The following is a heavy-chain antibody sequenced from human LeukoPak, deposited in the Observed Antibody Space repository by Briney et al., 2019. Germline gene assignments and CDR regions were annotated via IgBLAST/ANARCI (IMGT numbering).Heavy chain of an antibody. Sequence: SETLSLTCTVSGGSISSHYWSWIRQPAGKGLEWIGRIYISGSTQYNPSLTSRVTMSLDTSKNQFSLKLTSVTAADTAIYYCARDQAFNWNYDVFDYWGQGTLVTVSS. CDR1: GGSISSHY. V-gene: IGHV4-4*07. CDR2: IYISGST. J-gene: IGHJ4*02. CDR3: ARDQAFNWNYDVFDY. D-gene: IGHD3-3*01.